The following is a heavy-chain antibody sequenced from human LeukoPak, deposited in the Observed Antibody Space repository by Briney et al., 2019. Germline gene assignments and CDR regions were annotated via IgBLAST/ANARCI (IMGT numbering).Heavy chain of an antibody. CDR1: GFTVSSNY. J-gene: IGHJ3*02. V-gene: IGHV3-53*01. CDR3: TRSRLDAFDI. CDR2: IYRGGNT. Sequence: GGSLRLSRSASGFTVSSNYMSWVRQAPGKGLQWVSIIYRGGNTYYADFVKGRFIISRDNSKNTLFLQMNSLRAEDTAVYYCTRSRLDAFDIWGQGTMVTVSS.